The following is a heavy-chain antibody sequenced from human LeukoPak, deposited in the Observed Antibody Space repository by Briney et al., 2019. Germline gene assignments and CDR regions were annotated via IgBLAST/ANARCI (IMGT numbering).Heavy chain of an antibody. CDR3: ATENSYRCSGDCCPDH. D-gene: IGHD2-21*02. Sequence: PGRSLRLSCAASGFTFNRYGMHWVRQAPGKGLEWVAGISYDGRDKYYADSVRGRFTIPRDSSKNPVYLQMNSLRAEDTAVYHCATENSYRCSGDCCPDHWGQGTLVIVSS. V-gene: IGHV3-30*03. CDR2: ISYDGRDK. CDR1: GFTFNRYG. J-gene: IGHJ4*02.